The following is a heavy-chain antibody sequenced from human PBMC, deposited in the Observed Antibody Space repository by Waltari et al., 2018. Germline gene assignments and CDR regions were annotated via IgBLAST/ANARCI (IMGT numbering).Heavy chain of an antibody. Sequence: QLQLQESGPGLVKPSETLSLTCPVSGCSISSSSYYWGWIRQPPGKGLEWIGRIYTSGSTNYNPSLKSRVTISVDTSKNQCSLKLSSVTAADTAVYYCARDEGEYSSSFYRYWGQGTLVTVSS. V-gene: IGHV4-39*07. D-gene: IGHD6-6*01. J-gene: IGHJ4*02. CDR1: GCSISSSSYY. CDR3: ARDEGEYSSSFYRY. CDR2: IYTSGST.